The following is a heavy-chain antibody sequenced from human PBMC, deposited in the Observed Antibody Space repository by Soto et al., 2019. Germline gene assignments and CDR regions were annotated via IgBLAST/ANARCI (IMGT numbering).Heavy chain of an antibody. CDR1: GFTFSSYS. CDR3: ARGPTVHYYDYYGMDV. Sequence: VQLVESGGGLVKPGGSLRLSCAASGFTFSSYSMNWVRQAPGKGLEWVSSISSSSSYIYYADSVKGRFTISRDNAKTSQYPQMNSLSTDDTAVYYCARGPTVHYYDYYGMDVWGQGTTVTVSS. CDR2: ISSSSSYI. V-gene: IGHV3-21*01. J-gene: IGHJ6*02. D-gene: IGHD4-4*01.